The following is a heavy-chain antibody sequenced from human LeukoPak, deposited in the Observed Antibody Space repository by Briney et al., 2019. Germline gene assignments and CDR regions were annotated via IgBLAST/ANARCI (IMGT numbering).Heavy chain of an antibody. V-gene: IGHV1-18*01. CDR1: GYTFTSYG. CDR3: ARVRYDWELRYEAPGEH. Sequence: GASVKVSCKASGYTFTSYGISWVRQAPGQGLEWMGWITAYNGNTNYAQKLQGRVTMTTDTSTSTAYMELRSLRSDDTAVYYCARVRYDWELRYEAPGEHWGQGTLVTVSS. CDR2: ITAYNGNT. D-gene: IGHD1-26*01. J-gene: IGHJ1*01.